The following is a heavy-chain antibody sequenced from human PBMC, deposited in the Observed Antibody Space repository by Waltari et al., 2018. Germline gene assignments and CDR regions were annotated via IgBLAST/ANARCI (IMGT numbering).Heavy chain of an antibody. Sequence: QVQLQESGPGLVKPSETLSLTCTVSGYSISSGYYWGWIRQPPGKGLEWIGSFYHSGSTYYNPSLKSRVTISVDTSKNQFSLKLSSVTAADTAVYYCARGYYDSIPAFDIWGQGTMVTVSS. J-gene: IGHJ3*02. V-gene: IGHV4-38-2*02. CDR1: GYSISSGYY. CDR2: FYHSGST. CDR3: ARGYYDSIPAFDI. D-gene: IGHD3-22*01.